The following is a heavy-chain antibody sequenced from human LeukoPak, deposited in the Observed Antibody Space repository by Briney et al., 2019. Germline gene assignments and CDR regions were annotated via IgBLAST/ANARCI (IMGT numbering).Heavy chain of an antibody. CDR3: TTTYRPYCSGGSCYSGGLYYFDY. CDR2: IKSKTDGGTT. CDR1: GFTFSNAW. D-gene: IGHD2-15*01. J-gene: IGHJ4*02. V-gene: IGHV3-15*01. Sequence: SGGSLRLSCAASGFTFSNAWMSWVRQAPGKGLEWVGRIKSKTDGGTTDYAAPVKGRFNISRDDSKNTLYLQMNSLKTEDTAVYYCTTTYRPYCSGGSCYSGGLYYFDYWGQGTLVTVSS.